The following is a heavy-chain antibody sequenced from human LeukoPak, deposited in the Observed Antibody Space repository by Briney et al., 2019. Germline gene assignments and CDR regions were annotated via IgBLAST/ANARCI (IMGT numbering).Heavy chain of an antibody. Sequence: PGGSLRLFCAASGFTFSSYEMNWVRQAPGKGLEWVSYISSSGSTIYYADSVKGRCTISRDNAKNSLYLQMNSLRAEDTAVYYCARDRGGSDYGYWGQGTLVTVSS. CDR3: ARDRGGSDYGY. CDR1: GFTFSSYE. CDR2: ISSSGSTI. D-gene: IGHD1-26*01. J-gene: IGHJ4*02. V-gene: IGHV3-48*03.